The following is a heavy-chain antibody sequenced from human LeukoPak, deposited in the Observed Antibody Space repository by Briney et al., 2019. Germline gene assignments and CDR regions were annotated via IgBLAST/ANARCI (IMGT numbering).Heavy chain of an antibody. CDR1: GYTFTGYY. J-gene: IGHJ5*02. CDR2: INPNSGGT. CDR3: ARDPLWGGNWFDP. V-gene: IGHV1-2*02. Sequence: ASVKVSCKASGYTFTGYYMHWVRQAPGQGLEWMGWINPNSGGTNYAQKFQGRVTMTRDTSISTAYMELSRLRSDDTAVYYCARDPLWGGNWFDPWGQGTLVTVSS. D-gene: IGHD3-16*01.